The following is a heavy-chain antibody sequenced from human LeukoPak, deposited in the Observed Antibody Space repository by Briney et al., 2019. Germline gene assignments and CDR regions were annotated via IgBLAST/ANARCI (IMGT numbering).Heavy chain of an antibody. D-gene: IGHD3-10*01. V-gene: IGHV4-61*02. J-gene: IGHJ3*02. Sequence: PSETLSLTCTVSGDSITSGRYYWSWIRQPAGKGLEWIGRIYSSGRTNYNPSLKSRVTISIDTSKNQFSLKLSSVTAADTAVYYCARPQGSGSLLWDDAFDIWGQGTMVTVSS. CDR2: IYSSGRT. CDR1: GDSITSGRYY. CDR3: ARPQGSGSLLWDDAFDI.